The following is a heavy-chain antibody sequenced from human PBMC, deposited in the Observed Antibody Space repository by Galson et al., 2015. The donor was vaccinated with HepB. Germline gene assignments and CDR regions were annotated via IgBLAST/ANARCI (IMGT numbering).Heavy chain of an antibody. J-gene: IGHJ4*02. CDR1: GFTFSDYY. CDR3: ARVADSDYGDHAHFDS. Sequence: SLRLSCAASGFTFSDYYMSWIRQAPGKGLEWLSYISSSTIYTNYAASVKGRFTIPRDNVKNSMYLQMNSLRAEDTAVYYCARVADSDYGDHAHFDSWGLGTLVTVSS. D-gene: IGHD4-17*01. CDR2: ISSSTIYT. V-gene: IGHV3-11*06.